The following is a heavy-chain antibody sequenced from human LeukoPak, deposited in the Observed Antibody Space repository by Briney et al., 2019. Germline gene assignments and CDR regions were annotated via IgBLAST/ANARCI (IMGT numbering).Heavy chain of an antibody. CDR2: IYYSGST. J-gene: IGHJ4*02. CDR3: ARKGVTKYEFDY. CDR1: GCTISSYY. Sequence: SGTLTLTCTASGCTISSYYRSWIRQPPGKGLEWIGYIYYSGSTSYNPSLKSRVTISIDTSKNQFSLKMSTVSAADTAVYYCARKGVTKYEFDYWGQGTLATVSA. D-gene: IGHD4-11*01. V-gene: IGHV4-59*01.